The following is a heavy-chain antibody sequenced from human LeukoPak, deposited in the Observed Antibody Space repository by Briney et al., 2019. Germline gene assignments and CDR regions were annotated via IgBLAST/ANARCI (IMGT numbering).Heavy chain of an antibody. V-gene: IGHV4-34*01. CDR3: ARGEGLGRRDGNNDY. CDR1: GGSFSGYY. CDR2: INHSGST. J-gene: IGHJ4*02. Sequence: SETLSLTCAVYGGSFSGYYWSWIRQPPGKGLEWIGEINHSGSTNYNPSLKSRVTISVDTSKNQFSLKLSSVTAADTAVYYCARGEGLGRRDGNNDYWGQGTLVTVSS. D-gene: IGHD5-24*01.